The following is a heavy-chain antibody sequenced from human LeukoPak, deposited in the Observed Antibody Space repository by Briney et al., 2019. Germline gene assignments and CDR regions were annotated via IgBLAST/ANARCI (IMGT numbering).Heavy chain of an antibody. V-gene: IGHV4-34*01. CDR2: INHSGST. Sequence: PSETLSLTCAVYGGSFSGYYWSWIRQPPGKGLEWIGEINHSGSTDYNPSLKSRVTISVDTSKNQFSLKLSSVTAADTAVYYCARVPAAINWFDPWGQGTLVTVSS. D-gene: IGHD2-2*02. J-gene: IGHJ5*02. CDR3: ARVPAAINWFDP. CDR1: GGSFSGYY.